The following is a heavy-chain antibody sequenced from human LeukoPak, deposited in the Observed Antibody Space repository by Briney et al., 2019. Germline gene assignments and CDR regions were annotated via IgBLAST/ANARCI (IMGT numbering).Heavy chain of an antibody. CDR3: ARVVLDYDFWSGYPNPYYYYMDV. CDR2: IYTSGST. V-gene: IGHV4-4*07. D-gene: IGHD3-3*01. Sequence: SETLSLTCTVSGGSISSYYWSWIRQPAGKGLEWIGRIYTSGSTNYNPSLKIRVTMSVDTSKNQFSLKLSSVTAADTAVYYCARVVLDYDFWSGYPNPYYYYMDVWGKGTTVTLSS. CDR1: GGSISSYY. J-gene: IGHJ6*03.